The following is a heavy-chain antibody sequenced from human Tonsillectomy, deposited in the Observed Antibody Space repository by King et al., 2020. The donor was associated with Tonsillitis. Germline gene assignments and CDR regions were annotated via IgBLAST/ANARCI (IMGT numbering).Heavy chain of an antibody. CDR1: GYTFTTFY. J-gene: IGHJ4*02. CDR3: ARERNYCSDTSCYGSDY. V-gene: IGHV1-46*03. Sequence: VQLVESGAEVKKPGASVKVSCKASGYTFTTFYLHWVRQAPGQGLEWMGLINPTNGITSYAQRFRGRLAVTRDTSSTTVYMELSSLSPEDTALYFCARERNYCSDTSCYGSDYWGKGTLITVSS. D-gene: IGHD2-2*01. CDR2: INPTNGIT.